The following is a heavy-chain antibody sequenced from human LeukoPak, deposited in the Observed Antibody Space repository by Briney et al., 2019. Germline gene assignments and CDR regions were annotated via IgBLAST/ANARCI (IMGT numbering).Heavy chain of an antibody. CDR2: IYYSGNT. D-gene: IGHD3-10*01. J-gene: IGHJ3*02. CDR3: ARASITRVAFDI. Sequence: PSETLSLTCTVSGDSISSSNSYWGWIRQPPGKGLEWIGSIYYSGNTYYNASLKSRVTISVDTSKNQFSLKLSSVTAADTAVYYCARASITRVAFDIWGQGTMVTVSS. CDR1: GDSISSSNSY. V-gene: IGHV4-39*07.